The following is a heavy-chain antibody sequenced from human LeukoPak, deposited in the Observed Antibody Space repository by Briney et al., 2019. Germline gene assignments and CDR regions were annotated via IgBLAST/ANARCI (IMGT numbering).Heavy chain of an antibody. CDR1: GFTFSSYS. Sequence: GGSLRLSCAASGFTFSSYSMNWVRQAPGKGLEWVSYISGGSSTIYYADSVKGRFTISRDHAKNSLYLQMNSLRDEDTAVYYRANTYYDYVWGSNWGQGTLVTVSS. V-gene: IGHV3-48*02. CDR3: ANTYYDYVWGSN. CDR2: ISGGSSTI. J-gene: IGHJ4*02. D-gene: IGHD3-16*01.